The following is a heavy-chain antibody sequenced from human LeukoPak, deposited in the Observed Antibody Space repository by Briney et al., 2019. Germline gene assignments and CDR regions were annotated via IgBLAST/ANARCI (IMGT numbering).Heavy chain of an antibody. J-gene: IGHJ4*02. CDR3: ARDQGRRGVDYFDY. V-gene: IGHV3-48*03. CDR1: GFTFSSYE. CDR2: ISSSGSTI. Sequence: PGGSLRLSCAASGFTFSSYEMNWVRQAPGKGLEWVSYISSSGSTIYYADSVKARFTISRDYAKNSLYLQMNSLRAEDTAVYYCARDQGRRGVDYFDYWSLGTLVTLSS. D-gene: IGHD1-1*01.